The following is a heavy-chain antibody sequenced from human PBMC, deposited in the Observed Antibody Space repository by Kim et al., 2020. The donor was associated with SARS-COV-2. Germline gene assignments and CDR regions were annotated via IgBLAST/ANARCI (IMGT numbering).Heavy chain of an antibody. CDR3: AKRGPLTLRGSSGKKETVNDFDY. CDR1: GFTFSSYG. D-gene: IGHD6-19*01. V-gene: IGHV3-30*18. J-gene: IGHJ4*02. CDR2: ISYDGSNK. Sequence: GGSLRLSCAASGFTFSSYGMHWVRQAPGKGLEWVAVISYDGSNKYYADSVKGRFTISRDNSKNTLYLQMNSLRAEDTAVYYCAKRGPLTLRGSSGKKETVNDFDYWGQGTLVTVSS.